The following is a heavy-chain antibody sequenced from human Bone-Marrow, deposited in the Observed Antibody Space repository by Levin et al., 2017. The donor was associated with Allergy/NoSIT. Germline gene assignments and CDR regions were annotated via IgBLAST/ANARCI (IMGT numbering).Heavy chain of an antibody. Sequence: SSETLSLTCTVSGDSISSGSYSWGWIRQAPGKGLEWVGTIYYSGSTYYNPSLKSRVTMSVDTSKNQFSLRLKSVTAADTAVYFCARCGYSHGYEIDYWGQGTLVTVSS. CDR1: GDSISSGSYS. J-gene: IGHJ4*02. D-gene: IGHD5-18*01. CDR3: ARCGYSHGYEIDY. V-gene: IGHV4-39*01. CDR2: IYYSGST.